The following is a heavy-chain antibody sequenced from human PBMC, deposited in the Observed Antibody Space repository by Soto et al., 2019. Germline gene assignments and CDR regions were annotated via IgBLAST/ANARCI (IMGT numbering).Heavy chain of an antibody. Sequence: ASVKVSCKASGYTFTSYYMHWVRQAPGQGLEWMGIINPSGGSTSYAQKFQGRVTMTRDTSTSTVYMELSSLRSEDTAVYYCARDWYCSGGSCYPGQTTYYYYGMDVWGQGTTVTVSS. CDR1: GYTFTSYY. CDR3: ARDWYCSGGSCYPGQTTYYYYGMDV. J-gene: IGHJ6*02. CDR2: INPSGGST. D-gene: IGHD2-15*01. V-gene: IGHV1-46*01.